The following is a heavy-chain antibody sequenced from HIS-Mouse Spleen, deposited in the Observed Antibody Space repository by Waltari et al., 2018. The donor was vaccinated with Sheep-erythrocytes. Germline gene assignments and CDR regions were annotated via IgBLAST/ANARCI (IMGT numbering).Heavy chain of an antibody. D-gene: IGHD1-26*01. V-gene: IGHV3-21*01. CDR1: FTFSSYS. Sequence: EVQLVESGGGLVKPGFTFSSYSTNGARKAPGKGLEWVSSISSSSSYIYYADSVKGRFTISRDNAKNSLYLQMNSLRAEDTAVYYCARVASGATFDYWGQGTLVTVSS. CDR3: ARVASGATFDY. J-gene: IGHJ4*02. CDR2: ISSSSSYI.